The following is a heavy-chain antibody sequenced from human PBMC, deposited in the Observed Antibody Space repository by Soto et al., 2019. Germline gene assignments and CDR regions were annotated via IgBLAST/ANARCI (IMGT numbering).Heavy chain of an antibody. V-gene: IGHV3-30*18. J-gene: IGHJ4*02. CDR3: AKAIVFPDY. CDR2: ISYDGSNK. Sequence: QVQLVESGGGVVQPGRSLRLSCAASGFTFSSYGMHWVRQAPGKGLEWVAVISYDGSNKYYADSVKGRFTISRDNSKNTLYLQMNSLRAEDTAVYYCAKAIVFPDYWGQGTLVTVSS. D-gene: IGHD3-10*01. CDR1: GFTFSSYG.